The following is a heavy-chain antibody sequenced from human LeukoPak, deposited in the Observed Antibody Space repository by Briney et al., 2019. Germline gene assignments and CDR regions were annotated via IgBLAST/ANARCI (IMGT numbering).Heavy chain of an antibody. V-gene: IGHV4-34*01. D-gene: IGHD3-22*01. CDR3: ARDTYYCDSSGYPRLDY. CDR2: INHSGST. J-gene: IGHJ4*02. Sequence: SETLSLTCAVYGGSFSGYYWSWIRQPPGKGLEWIGEINHSGSTNYNPSLKSRVTIPVDTSKNQFSLKLSSVTAADTAVYYCARDTYYCDSSGYPRLDYWGQGTLVTVSS. CDR1: GGSFSGYY.